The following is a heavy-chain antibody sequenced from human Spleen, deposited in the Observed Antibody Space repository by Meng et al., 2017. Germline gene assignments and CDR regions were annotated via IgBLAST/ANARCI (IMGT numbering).Heavy chain of an antibody. Sequence: QLQLQESGSGLVKPSQTLSLTCAVSGGSFSSGGYSWSWIRQPPGKGLEWIGYIYHSGTTYYNPSLKSRVTISVDRSKNQFSLKLTSVTAADTAVYYCAREWEQSYFDYWGQGTLVTVSS. V-gene: IGHV4-30-2*01. D-gene: IGHD1-26*01. CDR2: IYHSGTT. J-gene: IGHJ4*02. CDR3: AREWEQSYFDY. CDR1: GGSFSSGGYS.